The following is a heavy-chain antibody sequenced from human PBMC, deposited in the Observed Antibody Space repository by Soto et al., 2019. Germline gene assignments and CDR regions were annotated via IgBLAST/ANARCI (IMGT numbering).Heavy chain of an antibody. D-gene: IGHD5-12*01. V-gene: IGHV3-33*01. CDR2: IWYDGSNK. Sequence: GGSLRLSCAASGFTFSSYGMHWVRQAPGKGLEWVAVIWYDGSNKYYADSVKGRFTISRDNSKNTLYLQMNSLSAEDTAVYYWARDSKGRGYFDYWGQGTLVTVSS. J-gene: IGHJ4*02. CDR3: ARDSKGRGYFDY. CDR1: GFTFSSYG.